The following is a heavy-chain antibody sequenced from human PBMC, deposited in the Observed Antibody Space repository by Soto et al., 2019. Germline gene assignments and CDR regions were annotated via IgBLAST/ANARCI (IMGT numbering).Heavy chain of an antibody. CDR3: ARGQYYYYYYMDV. CDR1: GVSISSYY. J-gene: IGHJ6*03. Sequence: TSETLSLTCTVSGVSISSYYWSWIRQPPGKGLEWIGYIYYSGSTNYNPSLKSRVTISVDTSKNQFSLKLSSVTAADTAVYYCARGQYYYYYYMDVWGKGTTVTVSS. CDR2: IYYSGST. V-gene: IGHV4-59*08.